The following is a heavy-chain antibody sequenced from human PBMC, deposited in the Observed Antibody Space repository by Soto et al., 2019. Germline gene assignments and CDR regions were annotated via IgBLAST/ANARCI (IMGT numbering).Heavy chain of an antibody. V-gene: IGHV4-34*01. D-gene: IGHD4-17*01. Sequence: SETLSLTCTVYGGSFSGYYWSWIRQPPGKGLDWIGEINHSGSTTYNPSLKSRVTISVDTSKNQFSLKLSSVTAADTAVYYCARGATTVEHYYYYGLDVWGQGTTVTASS. CDR1: GGSFSGYY. CDR2: INHSGST. CDR3: ARGATTVEHYYYYGLDV. J-gene: IGHJ6*02.